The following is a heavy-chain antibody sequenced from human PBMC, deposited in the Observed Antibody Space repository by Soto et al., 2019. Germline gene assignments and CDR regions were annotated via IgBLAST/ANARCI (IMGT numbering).Heavy chain of an antibody. CDR1: GFTFSSYA. V-gene: IGHV3-23*01. Sequence: EVQLLESGGGLVQPGGSLRLSCAASGFTFSSYAMSWVRQAPGKGLEWVSAIIGSGGSTYYADSVKGRFTISRDNSKNTLYLQMNSLRAEDTAVYYCATLGGRDIVVVVAAVYWGQGTLVTVSS. CDR2: IIGSGGST. CDR3: ATLGGRDIVVVVAAVY. J-gene: IGHJ4*02. D-gene: IGHD2-15*01.